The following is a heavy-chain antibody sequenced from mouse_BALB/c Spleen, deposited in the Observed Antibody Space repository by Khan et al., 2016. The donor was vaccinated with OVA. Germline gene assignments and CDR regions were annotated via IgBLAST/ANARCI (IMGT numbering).Heavy chain of an antibody. CDR1: GYTFTNYI. Sequence: VQLKQSGPELVKPGASVKMSCKASGYTFTNYIIHWVKQKPGQGLEWIGYINPYNDGAKYNDEFKDKATLTSDKSSSTASMELSGLTSEDSAVYYCARDYGSSFWFAYWGQGTLVTVSA. V-gene: IGHV1S136*01. CDR3: ARDYGSSFWFAY. D-gene: IGHD1-1*01. CDR2: INPYNDGA. J-gene: IGHJ3*01.